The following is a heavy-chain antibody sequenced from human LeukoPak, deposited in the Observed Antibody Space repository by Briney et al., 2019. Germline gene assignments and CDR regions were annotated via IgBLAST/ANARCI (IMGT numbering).Heavy chain of an antibody. J-gene: IGHJ4*02. D-gene: IGHD4-23*01. V-gene: IGHV3-7*05. Sequence: PGGSLRLSCAASGFTFSSYGMHWVRQAPGEGLEWVANIKQDESEKYYVDSVKGRFTISRDNAKNSLHLQMNSLRAEDTAVYYCATSVYGGNTHFDYWGQGTLVTVSS. CDR2: IKQDESEK. CDR3: ATSVYGGNTHFDY. CDR1: GFTFSSYG.